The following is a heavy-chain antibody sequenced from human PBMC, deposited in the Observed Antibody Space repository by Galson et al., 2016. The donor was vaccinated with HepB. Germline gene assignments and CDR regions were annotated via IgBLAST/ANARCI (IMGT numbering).Heavy chain of an antibody. V-gene: IGHV3-7*03. CDR2: IKEDGSEK. Sequence: SCAASGFGFSTYWMSWVRQAPGKGLEWVANIKEDGSEKYYVDSVKGRFTISRDNAKRSVYLQMNSLRGEDTAVYYCARDGRTDCGGHCYPFDYWGQGTLVTVSS. CDR3: ARDGRTDCGGHCYPFDY. CDR1: GFGFSTYW. J-gene: IGHJ4*02. D-gene: IGHD2-21*02.